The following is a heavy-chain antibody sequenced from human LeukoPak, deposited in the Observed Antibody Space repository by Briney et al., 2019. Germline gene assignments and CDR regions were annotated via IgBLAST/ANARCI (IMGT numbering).Heavy chain of an antibody. CDR3: EREHYSREATSWFDP. Sequence: PSETLSLTCAVSGYSISSGYYWGWIRQPPGEGLVWIGNIYHSGSTYYNPSLKSRVTISVDTSKNQFSLKLSSVTAADTAVYYCEREHYSREATSWFDPWGQGTLVTVSS. J-gene: IGHJ5*02. D-gene: IGHD6-19*01. CDR1: GYSISSGYY. CDR2: IYHSGST. V-gene: IGHV4-38-2*02.